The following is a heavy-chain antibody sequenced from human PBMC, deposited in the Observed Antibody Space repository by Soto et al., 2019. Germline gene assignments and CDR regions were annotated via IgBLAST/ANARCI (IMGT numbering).Heavy chain of an antibody. CDR3: ARGRRYCSGGSCYYFDY. CDR1: GYTFTSYD. J-gene: IGHJ4*02. Sequence: ASVKVSCKASGYTFTSYDINWVRQATGQGLEWMGWMNPNSGNTGYAQKFQGRVTITRNTSISTAYMELSSLRSEDTAVYYCARGRRYCSGGSCYYFDYWGQGTLVTVSS. CDR2: MNPNSGNT. V-gene: IGHV1-8*01. D-gene: IGHD2-15*01.